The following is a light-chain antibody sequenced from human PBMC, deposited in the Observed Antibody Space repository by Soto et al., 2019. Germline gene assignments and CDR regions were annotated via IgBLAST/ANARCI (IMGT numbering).Light chain of an antibody. Sequence: QSALTQPASVSGSPGQSITISCTGTSSDVGGYDYVSWYKQHPAKTPKLIIFEVSNRPSGIPDRYSASKSGNTASLTISGLHAEDEAQYYRSSYTHGNTHMVFDGGTKLTVL. J-gene: IGLJ2*01. V-gene: IGLV2-14*01. CDR3: SSYTHGNTHMV. CDR2: EVS. CDR1: SSDVGGYDY.